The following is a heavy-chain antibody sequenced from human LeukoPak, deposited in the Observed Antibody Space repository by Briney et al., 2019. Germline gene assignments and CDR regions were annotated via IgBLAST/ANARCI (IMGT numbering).Heavy chain of an antibody. V-gene: IGHV3-21*01. CDR2: ISSSSSYI. Sequence: GGSLRLSCAASGFTFSSYSMNWVRQAPGKGLEWVSSISSSSSYIYYADSVKGRFTISRDNAKNSLYLQMDSLRAEDTAVYYCARDVWPDSLYGMDVWGQGTTVTVSS. J-gene: IGHJ6*02. D-gene: IGHD3-16*01. CDR1: GFTFSSYS. CDR3: ARDVWPDSLYGMDV.